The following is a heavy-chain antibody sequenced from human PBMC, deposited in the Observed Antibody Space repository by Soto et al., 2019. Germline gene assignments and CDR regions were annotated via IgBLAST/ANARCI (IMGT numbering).Heavy chain of an antibody. CDR1: GYTFTSYY. D-gene: IGHD5-12*01. CDR3: ARECYEYYYYYYMAV. V-gene: IGHV1-46*03. Sequence: QVQLVQSGAEVKKPGASVKVSCKASGYTFTSYYMHWVRQAPGQGLELMGIINPSGGSTSYAQKFQGRVTMTRDTSTSTVYMELSSLRSEDTAVYYCARECYEYYYYYYMAVWGKGTTVTVSS. CDR2: INPSGGST. J-gene: IGHJ6*03.